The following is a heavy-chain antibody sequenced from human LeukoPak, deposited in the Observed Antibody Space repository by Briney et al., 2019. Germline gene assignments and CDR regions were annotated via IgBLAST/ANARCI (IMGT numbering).Heavy chain of an antibody. J-gene: IGHJ3*02. CDR3: ARIFWFGYCSGGSCYSPAFDI. Sequence: SGPTLVNPTETLTLTCTVSGFSLSNARMGVSWIRQPPGKALEWLAHIFSNDEKSYSTSLKSRLTISKDTSKSQVVLTMTNMDPADTATYYCARIFWFGYCSGGSCYSPAFDIWGQGTMVTVSS. CDR1: GFSLSNARMG. D-gene: IGHD2-15*01. V-gene: IGHV2-26*01. CDR2: IFSNDEK.